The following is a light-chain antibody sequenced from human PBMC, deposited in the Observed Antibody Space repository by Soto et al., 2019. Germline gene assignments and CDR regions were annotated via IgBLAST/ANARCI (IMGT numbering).Light chain of an antibody. J-gene: IGKJ5*01. Sequence: EIVLTQSPGTLSLSPGERATLSCRASQSVGSNYLAWYQQTPGQAPRLLIHGASTRATGIPDRFSGGGSGTDFTLTLSRLESEDSAVYYRHQYASSPLTFGQGTRLEIK. V-gene: IGKV3-20*01. CDR1: QSVGSNY. CDR3: HQYASSPLT. CDR2: GAS.